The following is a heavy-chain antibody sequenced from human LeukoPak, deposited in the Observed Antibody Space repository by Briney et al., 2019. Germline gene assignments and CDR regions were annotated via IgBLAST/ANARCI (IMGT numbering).Heavy chain of an antibody. D-gene: IGHD2-21*01. CDR3: ARHVVISL. CDR1: GFTFSGAW. CDR2: IREDGTEK. V-gene: IGHV3-7*01. J-gene: IGHJ4*02. Sequence: GGSLRLSCTASGFTFSGAWMTWVRQAPGKGLEWVANIREDGTEKNYVDSVKGRFTISRDNAKNTLFLQMSNLRDDDTAIYYCARHVVISLWGQGTLVTVSS.